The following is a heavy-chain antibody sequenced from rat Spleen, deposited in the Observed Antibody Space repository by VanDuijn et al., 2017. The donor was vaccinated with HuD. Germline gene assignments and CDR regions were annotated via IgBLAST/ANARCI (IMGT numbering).Heavy chain of an antibody. CDR1: GFTFSDYY. Sequence: EVQLVESGGGLVQPGGSLKLSCGASGFTFSDYYMAWVRQAPTKGLEWVATISYDGSSTYYRDSVKGRFTISRDNAKSTLYLQMDSLRSEDTATYYCTRHCSPADYYSSFPVLYWGQGTLVTVSS. D-gene: IGHD1-2*01. CDR2: ISYDGSST. J-gene: IGHJ3*01. V-gene: IGHV5-7*01. CDR3: TRHCSPADYYSSFPVLY.